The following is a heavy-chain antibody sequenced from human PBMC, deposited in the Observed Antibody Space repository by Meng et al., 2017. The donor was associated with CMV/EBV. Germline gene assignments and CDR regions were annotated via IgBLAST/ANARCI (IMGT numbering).Heavy chain of an antibody. Sequence: QVQLVESGGGVVQPGRSLRLSCAASEFTFSSYAMHWVRQAPGKGLEWVAVISYDGSNKYYADSVKGRFTISRDNSKNTLYLQMNSLRAEDTAVYYCARGSVAGFDYWGQGTLVTVSS. J-gene: IGHJ4*02. CDR3: ARGSVAGFDY. CDR1: EFTFSSYA. D-gene: IGHD6-19*01. CDR2: ISYDGSNK. V-gene: IGHV3-30-3*01.